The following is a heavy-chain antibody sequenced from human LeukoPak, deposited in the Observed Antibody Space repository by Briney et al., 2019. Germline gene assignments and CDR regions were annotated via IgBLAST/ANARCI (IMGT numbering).Heavy chain of an antibody. CDR2: ISAYNGNI. J-gene: IGHJ6*02. V-gene: IGHV1-18*01. D-gene: IGHD5-18*01. Sequence: ASVKVSCKASGYTFTSYGISWVRQPPEQRLDCMGWISAYNGNINYAQKLQGRVTMTTDTSTSTAYMELRSLRSDDTALYYCARESRGYRYGYFYYYDMDVWGQGTTVTVSS. CDR1: GYTFTSYG. CDR3: ARESRGYRYGYFYYYDMDV.